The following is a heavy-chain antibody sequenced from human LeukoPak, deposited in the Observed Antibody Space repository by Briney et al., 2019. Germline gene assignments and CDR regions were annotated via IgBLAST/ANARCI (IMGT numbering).Heavy chain of an antibody. CDR1: GGSISSSSYY. D-gene: IGHD3-10*01. CDR3: ARGLLWFGESKPYYFDY. Sequence: SETLSLTCTVSGGSISSSSYYWGWIRQPPGKGLEWIGSIYYSGSTNYNPSLKSRVTISVDTSKNQFSLKLSSVTAADTAVYYCARGLLWFGESKPYYFDYWGQGTLVTVSS. J-gene: IGHJ4*02. CDR2: IYYSGST. V-gene: IGHV4-39*07.